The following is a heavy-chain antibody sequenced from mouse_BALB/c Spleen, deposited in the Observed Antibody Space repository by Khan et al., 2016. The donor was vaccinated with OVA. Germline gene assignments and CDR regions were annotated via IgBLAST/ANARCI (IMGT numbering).Heavy chain of an antibody. Sequence: QVQLKESGPGLVTPSQSLSITCTVSGFSLTGYGINWVRQPPGKGLEWLGMIWGDGSTDYNSVLKSRLSISKENAKSQVFLKMNSLQTDDTARYYCARGPYYGNYFAMDYWGQGTSVTVSS. CDR3: ARGPYYGNYFAMDY. CDR1: GFSLTGYG. V-gene: IGHV2-6-7*01. D-gene: IGHD2-10*01. J-gene: IGHJ4*01. CDR2: IWGDGST.